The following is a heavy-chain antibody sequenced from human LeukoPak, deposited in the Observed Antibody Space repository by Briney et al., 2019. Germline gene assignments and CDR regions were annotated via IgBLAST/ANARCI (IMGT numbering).Heavy chain of an antibody. J-gene: IGHJ4*02. CDR2: IYYSGST. D-gene: IGHD4-17*01. Sequence: SETLSLTCTVSGGSISSYYWSWLRQPPGKGLEWIGYIYYSGSTNYNPSLKSRVTMSVDTSKNQFSLKLSSVTAADTAVYYCARAGYGDPTFFDYWGQGTLVTVSS. V-gene: IGHV4-59*01. CDR3: ARAGYGDPTFFDY. CDR1: GGSISSYY.